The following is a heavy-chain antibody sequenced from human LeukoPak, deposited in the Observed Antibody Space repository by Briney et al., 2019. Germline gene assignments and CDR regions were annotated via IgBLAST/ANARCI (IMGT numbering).Heavy chain of an antibody. V-gene: IGHV3-33*01. CDR3: ARDPGGWSFDY. D-gene: IGHD1-14*01. CDR1: GFTFSSNG. J-gene: IGHJ4*02. CDR2: IWYDGSNK. Sequence: GGSLRLSCAASGFTFSSNGMHWVRQAPGKGLEWVAFIWYDGSNKYYAGSVKGRFVISRDNSKNTLYLQMNSLRAEDTALYYCARDPGGWSFDYWGQGTLVTVSS.